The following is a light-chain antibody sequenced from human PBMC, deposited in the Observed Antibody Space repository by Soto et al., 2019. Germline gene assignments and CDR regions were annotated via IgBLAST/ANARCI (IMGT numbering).Light chain of an antibody. CDR2: EVT. J-gene: IGLJ1*01. Sequence: SALTQPCSAAGSPGQSVTISYTGTSGDVGGYYYVSWYQHHPGKVPKLIIYEVTKRPSGVPDRFSGSKSGNTASLTVPWLQAEDEADYYCMSYVGSNIFVFGTGTKVTVL. CDR3: MSYVGSNIFV. V-gene: IGLV2-8*01. CDR1: SGDVGGYYY.